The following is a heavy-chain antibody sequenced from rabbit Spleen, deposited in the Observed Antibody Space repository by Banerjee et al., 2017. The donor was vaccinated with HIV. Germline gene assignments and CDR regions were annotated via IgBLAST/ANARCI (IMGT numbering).Heavy chain of an antibody. D-gene: IGHD5-1*01. J-gene: IGHJ6*01. V-gene: IGHV1S40*01. CDR1: GFSFSGSDY. CDR3: ARGGYGSAGYGLNL. Sequence: QSLEEAGGDLVKPGASLTLTCTASGFSFSGSDYMCWVRQAPGKGLEWIACTYIGSSGSTYYASWAKGRFTISKTSSTTVTLQMTSLTAADTATYFCARGGYGSAGYGLNLWGQGTLVTVS. CDR2: TYIGSSGST.